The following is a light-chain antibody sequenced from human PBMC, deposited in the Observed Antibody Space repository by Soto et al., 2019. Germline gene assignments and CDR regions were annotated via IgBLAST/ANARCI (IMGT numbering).Light chain of an antibody. J-gene: IGKJ3*01. Sequence: EIVLTQSPATLSLSPGERATLSCRASQSVSSYLAWYQQKPDQAPRLLIYDASNRATGIPARFSGSGSGTDFTLTISRLEPEDFAVYYCQQRSNWPPLFTFGPGTKVDIK. CDR1: QSVSSY. CDR2: DAS. CDR3: QQRSNWPPLFT. V-gene: IGKV3-11*01.